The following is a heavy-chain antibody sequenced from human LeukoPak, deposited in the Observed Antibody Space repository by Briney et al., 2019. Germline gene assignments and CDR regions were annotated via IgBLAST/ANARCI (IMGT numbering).Heavy chain of an antibody. V-gene: IGHV3-53*01. CDR1: GFTVSSNY. J-gene: IGHJ4*02. CDR2: IYSGGST. Sequence: GGSLRLSCAASGFTVSSNYMSWVRQAPGKGLEWVSVIYSGGSTYYADSVKGRFTISRDNSKNTLYLQMNSLRAEDTAVYYCARVRWPKWYLDYWGQGTLVTVSS. CDR3: ARVRWPKWYLDY. D-gene: IGHD4-23*01.